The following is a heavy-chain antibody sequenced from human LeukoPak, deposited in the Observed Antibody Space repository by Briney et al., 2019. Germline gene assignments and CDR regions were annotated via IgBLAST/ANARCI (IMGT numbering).Heavy chain of an antibody. Sequence: ASVKVSCKASRYTFTSYGISWVRQAPGQGLEWMGWISAYNGKTNYAQKLQGRVTMTTDTSTSTAYMELRSLRSDDTAVYYCARVDYVWGSYRDPADYWGQGTLVTVSS. CDR3: ARVDYVWGSYRDPADY. CDR2: ISAYNGKT. J-gene: IGHJ4*02. CDR1: RYTFTSYG. D-gene: IGHD3-16*02. V-gene: IGHV1-18*01.